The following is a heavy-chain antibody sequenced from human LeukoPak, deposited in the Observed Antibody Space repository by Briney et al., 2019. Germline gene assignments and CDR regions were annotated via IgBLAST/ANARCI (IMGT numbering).Heavy chain of an antibody. CDR3: ARLYSSSSWFDP. CDR2: IYHSGST. V-gene: IGHV4-38-2*01. CDR1: GYSISSGYY. D-gene: IGHD6-6*01. J-gene: IGHJ5*02. Sequence: PSETLSFTCAVSGYSISSGYYWGWIRQPPGKGLEWIGSIYHSGSTYYNPSLKSRVTISVDPSKNQFSLKLSSVTAADTAVYYCARLYSSSSWFDPWGQGTLVTVSS.